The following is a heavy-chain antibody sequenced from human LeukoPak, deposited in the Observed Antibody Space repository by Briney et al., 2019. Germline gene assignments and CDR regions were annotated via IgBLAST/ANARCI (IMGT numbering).Heavy chain of an antibody. V-gene: IGHV4-39*07. CDR2: IYYSGST. J-gene: IGHJ4*02. CDR3: AREGDSSGFDY. CDR1: GGSISSSSYY. Sequence: SETLSLTCTVSGGSISSSSYYWGWIRQPPGKGLEWIGGIYYSGSTYYNPSFKSRVTISVDTSKNQFSLKLSSVTAADTAVYYCAREGDSSGFDYWGQGTLVTVSS. D-gene: IGHD3-22*01.